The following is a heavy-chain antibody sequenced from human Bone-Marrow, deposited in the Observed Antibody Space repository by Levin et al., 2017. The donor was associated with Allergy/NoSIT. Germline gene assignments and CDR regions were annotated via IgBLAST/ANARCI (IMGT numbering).Heavy chain of an antibody. CDR1: GFTVSRNY. CDR3: ARSAKVVAATYLDF. CDR2: IYSGGST. Sequence: GESLKISCAASGFTVSRNYMSWVRQAPGKGLEWVSVIYSGGSTYYADSVKGRFTISRDNSKNTLYLQMNSLRAEDTAVYYCARSAKVVAATYLDFWGQGTLVTVSS. V-gene: IGHV3-53*01. J-gene: IGHJ4*02. D-gene: IGHD2-15*01.